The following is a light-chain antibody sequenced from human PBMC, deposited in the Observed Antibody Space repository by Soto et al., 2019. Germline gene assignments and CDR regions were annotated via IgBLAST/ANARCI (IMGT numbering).Light chain of an antibody. J-gene: IGKJ2*01. V-gene: IGKV1-39*01. CDR2: TSG. Sequence: IQMTQSPSSLSASVGDRVTITCRASQRLTTYLNSYQQKPGNAPKLLLTTSGTLQRGVRSRFSGSGSRTDDTLTTPSLQREDIATYPCQQNGSSPYTSGQGTKL. CDR1: QRLTTY. CDR3: QQNGSSPYT.